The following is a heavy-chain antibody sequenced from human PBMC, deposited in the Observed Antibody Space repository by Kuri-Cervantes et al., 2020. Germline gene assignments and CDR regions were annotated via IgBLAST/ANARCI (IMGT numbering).Heavy chain of an antibody. V-gene: IGHV4-59*13. CDR2: ISYTGRT. Sequence: SETLSLTCTVSSGSISNYHWTWIRQPPGKGLEWIGDISYTGRTNYNPSLKSRVTISIETSKNQFSLKLKSVTAADTAVYYCARDADMLQGFYYYYYMDVWGKGTTVTVSS. CDR1: SGSISNYH. CDR3: ARDADMLQGFYYYYYMDV. J-gene: IGHJ6*03. D-gene: IGHD3-16*01.